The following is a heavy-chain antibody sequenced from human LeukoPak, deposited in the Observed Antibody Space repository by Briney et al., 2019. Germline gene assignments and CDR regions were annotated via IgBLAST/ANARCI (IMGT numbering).Heavy chain of an antibody. CDR2: TNPNSGDT. CDR1: GGTFSSYA. V-gene: IGHV1-2*02. CDR3: ARAGTESKWGLPRADYYYMDV. D-gene: IGHD7-27*01. Sequence: EASVKVSCKASGGTFSSYAISWVRQAPGQGLEWMGWTNPNSGDTNYAQKFQGRVTMTRDTSISTASMELTNLRSDDTALYYCARAGTESKWGLPRADYYYMDVWGKGTTVTVSS. J-gene: IGHJ6*03.